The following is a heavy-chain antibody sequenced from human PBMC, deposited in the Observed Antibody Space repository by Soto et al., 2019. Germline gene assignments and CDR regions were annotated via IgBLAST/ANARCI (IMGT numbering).Heavy chain of an antibody. CDR3: ARRRGFPYYYGMDV. J-gene: IGHJ6*02. D-gene: IGHD5-12*01. V-gene: IGHV4-30-2*01. CDR2: IYHSGST. Sequence: QLQLQESGSGLVKPSQTLSLTCAVSGGSISSGGYSWSWIRQPPGKGLEWIGYIYHSGSTYYNPALKSRVTISVVRSKNQFSLKLISVTAADTAVYYCARRRGFPYYYGMDVWGQGTTVTVSS. CDR1: GGSISSGGYS.